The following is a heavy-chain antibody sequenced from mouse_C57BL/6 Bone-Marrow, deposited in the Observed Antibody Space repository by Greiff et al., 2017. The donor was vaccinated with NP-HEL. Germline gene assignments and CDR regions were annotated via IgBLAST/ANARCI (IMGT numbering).Heavy chain of an antibody. V-gene: IGHV1-7*01. CDR3: AIFPSWFAY. CDR2: INPSSGYT. Sequence: VQLQQSGAELAKPGASVKLSCKASGYTFTSYWMHWVKQRPGQGLEWIGYINPSSGYTKYNQKFKDKATLTADKSSSTAYMQLSSLTYGDAAVYYCAIFPSWFAYWGQGTLVTVSA. J-gene: IGHJ3*01. CDR1: GYTFTSYW.